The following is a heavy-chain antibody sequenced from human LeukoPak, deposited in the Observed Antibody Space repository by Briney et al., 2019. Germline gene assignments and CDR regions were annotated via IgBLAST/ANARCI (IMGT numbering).Heavy chain of an antibody. D-gene: IGHD3-10*01. CDR3: AKEAVRGAPSGYYYYGMDV. J-gene: IGHJ6*02. Sequence: GGSLRLSCAASGITVNSNYMSWVRQAPGKGLEGVSVIYSGGNTYYADSVKGRFTISRDNSKNTLYLQMNSLRAEDTAVYYCAKEAVRGAPSGYYYYGMDVWGQGTTVTVSS. CDR2: IYSGGNT. CDR1: GITVNSNY. V-gene: IGHV3-66*02.